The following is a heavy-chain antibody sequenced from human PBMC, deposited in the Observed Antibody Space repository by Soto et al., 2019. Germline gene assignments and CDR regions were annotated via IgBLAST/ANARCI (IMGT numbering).Heavy chain of an antibody. CDR2: IYYAGST. CDR1: GGYMISYY. CDR3: ARRIVATETFEY. V-gene: IGHV4-59*08. D-gene: IGHD5-12*01. Sequence: SETLSLTCTVFGGYMISYYWSWIRQPPGRGLEWIGFIYYAGSTKYNPSLNSRVTISVDTSKNQFSLTVTSVTAADTAVYYCARRIVATETFEYWGQGTLVTVSS. J-gene: IGHJ4*02.